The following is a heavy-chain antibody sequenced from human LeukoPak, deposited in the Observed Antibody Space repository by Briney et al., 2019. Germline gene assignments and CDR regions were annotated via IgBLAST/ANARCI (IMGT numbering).Heavy chain of an antibody. CDR3: AREMLAAVAAQS. CDR2: ITSSSSYI. CDR1: GFSFITYN. V-gene: IGHV3-21*01. D-gene: IGHD6-19*01. Sequence: GGSLRLSCAASGFSFITYNMNWVRQAPGKGLEWVSSITSSSSYIYYADSVKGRFSISRDNAKNSLYLQMNSLRAEDKAVYCAREMLAAVAAQSWGQGTLVTVSS. J-gene: IGHJ5*02.